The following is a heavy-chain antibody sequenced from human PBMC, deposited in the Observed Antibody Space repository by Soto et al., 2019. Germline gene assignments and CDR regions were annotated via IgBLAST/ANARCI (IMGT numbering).Heavy chain of an antibody. CDR2: INAGNGNT. J-gene: IGHJ4*02. D-gene: IGHD4-17*01. CDR1: GVGIDCNS. V-gene: IGHV1-3*01. Sequence: GAPVEVSSKGSGVGIDCNSRQWGCQGPGQRLEWMGWINAGNGNTKYSQKFQGRVTITRDTSASTAYMELSSLRSEDTAVYYCARALFGDYTLDYWGQGTLVTVSS. CDR3: ARALFGDYTLDY.